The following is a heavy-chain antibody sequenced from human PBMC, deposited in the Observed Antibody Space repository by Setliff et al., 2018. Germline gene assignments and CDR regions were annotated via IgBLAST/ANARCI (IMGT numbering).Heavy chain of an antibody. CDR1: GFDFSNYW. V-gene: IGHV3-74*01. J-gene: IGHJ6*03. CDR2: IDTDGSAT. CDR3: ASIDWGENFYNMDV. D-gene: IGHD7-27*01. Sequence: PGGSLRLSCAASGFDFSNYWMHWVRQAPGKGLVWVSRIDTDGSATIYADSVKGRFTISRDNAKNTLYLQMNSLRGEDTAVYFCASIDWGENFYNMDVWGKGTTVTVSS.